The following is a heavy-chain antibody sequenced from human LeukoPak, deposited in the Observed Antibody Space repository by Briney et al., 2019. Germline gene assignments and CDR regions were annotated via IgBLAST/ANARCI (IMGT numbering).Heavy chain of an antibody. CDR1: GGTFSSYA. Sequence: SVKVSCKASGGTFSSYAISWVRQAPGQGLEWMGRITPILGIANYAQKFQGRVTITADKSTSTAYMELSSLRSEDTAVYYCARDAGYYDSSGYYPDAFDIWGQGTMVTVSS. CDR3: ARDAGYYDSSGYYPDAFDI. J-gene: IGHJ3*02. D-gene: IGHD3-22*01. CDR2: ITPILGIA. V-gene: IGHV1-69*04.